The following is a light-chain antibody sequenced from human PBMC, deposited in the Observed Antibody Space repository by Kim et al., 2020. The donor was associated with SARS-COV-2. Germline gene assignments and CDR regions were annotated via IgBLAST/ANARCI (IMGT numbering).Light chain of an antibody. Sequence: ASVEDRVTITGRASQDIRNDLGWYQQNPGRAPKRLIYGASSLQSGVPSRFSGSGSGTEFTLTISSVQPEDFATYFCLQHSTYPITFGQGTRLEIK. CDR2: GAS. V-gene: IGKV1-17*01. J-gene: IGKJ5*01. CDR3: LQHSTYPIT. CDR1: QDIRND.